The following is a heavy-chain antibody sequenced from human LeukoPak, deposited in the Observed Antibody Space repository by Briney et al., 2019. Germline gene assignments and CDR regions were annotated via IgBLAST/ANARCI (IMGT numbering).Heavy chain of an antibody. J-gene: IGHJ4*02. CDR2: IIPIFGTA. CDR1: GGTFSIYA. V-gene: IGHV1-69*13. CDR3: AREGGRRFDY. Sequence: GASVKVSCKASGGTFSIYAISWVRQAPGQGLEWMGGIIPIFGTANYAQKFQGRVTITADESTSTAYMELSSLRSEDTAVYYCAREGGRRFDYWGQGTLVTVSS. D-gene: IGHD3-3*01.